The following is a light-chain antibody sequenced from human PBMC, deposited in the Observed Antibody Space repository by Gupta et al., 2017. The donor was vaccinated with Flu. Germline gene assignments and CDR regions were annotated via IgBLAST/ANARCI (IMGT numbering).Light chain of an antibody. CDR2: TAS. CDR1: QGISSY. Sequence: SFLSASVGDRVTITCRASQGISSYLAWYQQKPGKAPKLLIYTASSLQSGVPSRFSGSGTGTEXTLTISXLQPEDFATYYCQQLNTYPPFTFGXGTKVDI. V-gene: IGKV1-9*01. CDR3: QQLNTYPPFT. J-gene: IGKJ3*01.